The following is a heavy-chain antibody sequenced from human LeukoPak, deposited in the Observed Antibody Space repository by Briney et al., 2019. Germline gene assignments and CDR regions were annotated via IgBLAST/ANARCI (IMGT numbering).Heavy chain of an antibody. CDR3: ARATPGLDY. J-gene: IGHJ4*02. D-gene: IGHD2-15*01. CDR2: IYYSGST. CDR1: GGSISSSSYY. Sequence: SETLSLTCTVSGGSISSSSYYWGWIRQPPGKGLEWIGSIYYSGSTYYNPSLKSRVTISVDTSKNQFSLKLSSVTAADTAVYYCARATPGLDYWGQGTLVTVSS. V-gene: IGHV4-39*01.